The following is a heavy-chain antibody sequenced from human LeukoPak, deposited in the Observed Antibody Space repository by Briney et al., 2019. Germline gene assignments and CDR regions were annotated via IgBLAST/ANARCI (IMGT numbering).Heavy chain of an antibody. CDR3: ARRLSYSYGSLDY. V-gene: IGHV4-31*03. D-gene: IGHD5-18*01. CDR2: IYYSGST. CDR1: GGSISSGGYY. J-gene: IGHJ4*02. Sequence: SETLSLTCTVSGGSISSGGYYWSWIRQHPGKGLEWIGYIYYSGSTYYNPSLKSRVTISVDTSKNQFSLKLSSVTAAYTAVYYWARRLSYSYGSLDYWGQGTLVTVSS.